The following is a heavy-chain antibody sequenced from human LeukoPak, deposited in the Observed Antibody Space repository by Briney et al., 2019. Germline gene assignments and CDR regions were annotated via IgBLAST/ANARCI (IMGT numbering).Heavy chain of an antibody. D-gene: IGHD1-26*01. CDR2: INPSGGST. J-gene: IGHJ4*02. CDR3: ARDSGSYFRYFDY. Sequence: GASVKVSCKASGYTFTSYYMHWVRQAPGQGLEWMRIINPSGGSTSYAQKFQGRVTMTRDMSTSTVYMELSSLRSEDTAVYYCARDSGSYFRYFDYWGQGTLVTVSS. V-gene: IGHV1-46*01. CDR1: GYTFTSYY.